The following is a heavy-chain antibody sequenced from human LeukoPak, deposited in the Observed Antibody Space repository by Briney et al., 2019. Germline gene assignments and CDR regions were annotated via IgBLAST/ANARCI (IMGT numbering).Heavy chain of an antibody. V-gene: IGHV4-34*01. J-gene: IGHJ6*02. CDR2: INHSGST. CDR3: ARGRLHDYGDDFNYYYGMDV. Sequence: SETLSLTCAVYGGSFSGYYWSWIRQPPGKGLEWIGEINHSGSTNYNPSLKSRVTISVDTSKNQFSLQLNSVTPEDTAVYYCARGRLHDYGDDFNYYYGMDVWGQGTTVTVSS. CDR1: GGSFSGYY. D-gene: IGHD4-17*01.